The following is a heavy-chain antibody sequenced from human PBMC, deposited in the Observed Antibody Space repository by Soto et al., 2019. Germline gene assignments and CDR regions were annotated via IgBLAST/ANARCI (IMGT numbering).Heavy chain of an antibody. CDR1: GGSISSYY. CDR3: ARVTDYYVLAFDY. V-gene: IGHV4-59*01. Sequence: PSETLSLTCTVSGGSISSYYWSWIRQPPGKGLEWIGYIYYSGSTNYNPSLKSRVTISVDTSKNQFSLKLSSVTAADTAVYYCARVTDYYVLAFDYWGQGTLVTVSS. CDR2: IYYSGST. D-gene: IGHD3-10*02. J-gene: IGHJ4*02.